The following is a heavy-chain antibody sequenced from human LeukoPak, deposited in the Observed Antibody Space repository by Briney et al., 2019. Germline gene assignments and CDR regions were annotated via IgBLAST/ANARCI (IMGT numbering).Heavy chain of an antibody. V-gene: IGHV3-7*02. J-gene: IGHJ4*02. CDR2: INKDGSEK. CDR1: GFNLSPYR. Sequence: GGSLRLSCAASGFNLSPYRMYWVRQAPGKGLEWVANINKDGSEKYYVDSVKGRFTISRDNAKNSLYLQMNSLRAEDTAVYYCARATHPGYWGQGALVAVSS. CDR3: ARATHPGY.